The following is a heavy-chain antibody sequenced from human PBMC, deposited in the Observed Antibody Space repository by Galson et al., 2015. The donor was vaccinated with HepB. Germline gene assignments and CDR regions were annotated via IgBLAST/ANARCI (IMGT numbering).Heavy chain of an antibody. CDR1: GGTFSSYA. CDR2: FIPLFDTL. CDR3: ARGMTTVLSYALHI. D-gene: IGHD4-23*01. Sequence: SVKVSCKASGGTFSSYAINWVRQAPGQGLEWVGGFIPLFDTLKYAQKFQGRVTITADESTRTAYMELSSLRSEDTAVYYCARGMTTVLSYALHIWGQGTRVTVSS. J-gene: IGHJ3*02. V-gene: IGHV1-69*13.